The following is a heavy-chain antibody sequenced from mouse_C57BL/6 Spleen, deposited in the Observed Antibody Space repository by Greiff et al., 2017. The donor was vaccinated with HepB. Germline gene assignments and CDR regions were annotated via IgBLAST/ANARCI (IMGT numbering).Heavy chain of an antibody. CDR1: GYTFTDYE. Sequence: QVQLQQSGAELVRPGASVTLSCKASGYTFTDYEMHWVKQTPVHGLEWIGAIDPETGGTAYNQKFKGKAILTADKSSSTAYMELRSLTSEDSAVYYCTRDSSVYRDFDYWGQGTTRTVSS. D-gene: IGHD3-2*02. V-gene: IGHV1-15*01. J-gene: IGHJ2*01. CDR3: TRDSSVYRDFDY. CDR2: IDPETGGT.